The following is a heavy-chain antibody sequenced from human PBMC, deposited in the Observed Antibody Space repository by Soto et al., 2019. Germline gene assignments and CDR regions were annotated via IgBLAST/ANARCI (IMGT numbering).Heavy chain of an antibody. J-gene: IGHJ3*02. D-gene: IGHD6-19*01. CDR1: GFTVSSNY. CDR2: IFTGGST. V-gene: IGHV3-53*04. CDR3: ARDRQSSGWLDAFDI. Sequence: EVQLVESGGGLVQPGGSLRLSCAASGFTVSSNYMSWVRQAPGKGLEWVSVIFTGGSTYYADSVKGRFTISRHSSMNTVYLPMDSLRAEDTAVYYCARDRQSSGWLDAFDIWGQGTMVTVSS.